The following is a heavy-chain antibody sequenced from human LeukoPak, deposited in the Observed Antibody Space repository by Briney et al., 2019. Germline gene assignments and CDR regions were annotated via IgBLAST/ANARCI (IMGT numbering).Heavy chain of an antibody. D-gene: IGHD6-13*01. CDR1: GFTFSTYA. CDR2: ISYDGNNK. CDR3: ARGGPAAVYYYMDV. Sequence: PGGSLRLSCAASGFTFSTYAMHWVRQAPGKGLEWVAVISYDGNNKYYADSVKGRFTISRDNSKNTLYLQVNSLRPEDTAVYYCARGGPAAVYYYMDVWGKGTTVTVSS. J-gene: IGHJ6*03. V-gene: IGHV3-30*04.